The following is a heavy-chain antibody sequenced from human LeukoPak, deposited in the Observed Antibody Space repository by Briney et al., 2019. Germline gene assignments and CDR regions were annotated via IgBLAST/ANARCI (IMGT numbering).Heavy chain of an antibody. CDR3: ARGIGVGLTDY. CDR2: ISSSSSYI. V-gene: IGHV3-21*01. CDR1: GFTFSSYS. J-gene: IGHJ4*02. Sequence: GGSLRLSCAASGFTFSSYSMTWVRQAPGKGLEWVSSISSSSSYIYYADSVKGRFTISRDNAKNSLYLQMNSLRAEDTAVYYCARGIGVGLTDYWGQGTLVTVSS. D-gene: IGHD3-22*01.